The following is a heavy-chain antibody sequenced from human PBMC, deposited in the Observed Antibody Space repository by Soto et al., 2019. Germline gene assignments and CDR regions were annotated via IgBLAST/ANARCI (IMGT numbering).Heavy chain of an antibody. J-gene: IGHJ4*02. CDR3: ARGYCSGGICYPNDF. D-gene: IGHD2-15*01. CDR2: ISAYNGNT. CDR1: GYTFTRNC. V-gene: IGHV1-18*01. Sequence: ASVKVSSKDPGYTFTRNCITWVRQAPGQGLEWMGWISAYNGNTNYAQKLQGRVTMTTDTSTSTAYMELRSLTSDDTAVYYFARGYCSGGICYPNDFWGQGTLVTVSS.